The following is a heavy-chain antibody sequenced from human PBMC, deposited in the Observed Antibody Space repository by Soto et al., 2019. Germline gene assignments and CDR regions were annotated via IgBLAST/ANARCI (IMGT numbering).Heavy chain of an antibody. V-gene: IGHV5-51*01. J-gene: IGHJ6*03. CDR2: IYPGDSDT. Sequence: GESLKISCKGSGYSFTSYWIGWVRQMPGKGLEWMGIIYPGDSDTRYSPSFQGQVTISADKSISTAYLQWSSLKASDTAMYYCARRLGYYDILTGRGGGYYMDVWGKGTTVTVSS. D-gene: IGHD3-9*01. CDR1: GYSFTSYW. CDR3: ARRLGYYDILTGRGGGYYMDV.